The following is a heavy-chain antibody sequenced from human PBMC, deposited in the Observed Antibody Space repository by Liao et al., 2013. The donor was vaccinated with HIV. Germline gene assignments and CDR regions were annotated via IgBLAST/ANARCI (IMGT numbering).Heavy chain of an antibody. CDR3: ARGRDGV. V-gene: IGHV4-59*01. Sequence: QVQLQESGPGLVKPSETLSLTCTVSGGSISTYYWSWIRQPPGKGLEWIGYIYYSGSTNYNPSLKSRVTISVDTSKNQFSLKLSSVTAADTAVYYCARGRDGVWGQGTSGHRL. CDR1: GGSISTYY. J-gene: IGHJ3*01. CDR2: IYYSGST. D-gene: IGHD3-10*01.